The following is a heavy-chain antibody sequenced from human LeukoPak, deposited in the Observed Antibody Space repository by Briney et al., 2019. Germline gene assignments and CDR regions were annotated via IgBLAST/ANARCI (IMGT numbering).Heavy chain of an antibody. V-gene: IGHV1-2*02. D-gene: IGHD3-22*01. CDR2: INPNSGGT. CDR1: GYTFTAYY. CDR3: ARDLSPYYYDSSDYYRPHAFDI. J-gene: IGHJ3*02. Sequence: ASVKASCKASGYTFTAYYIHWVRQAPGQGLEWMGWINPNSGGTDYAQKFQGRVTMTRDTSISTAYMELSRLRSDDTAIYYCARDLSPYYYDSSDYYRPHAFDIWGQGTMVTVSS.